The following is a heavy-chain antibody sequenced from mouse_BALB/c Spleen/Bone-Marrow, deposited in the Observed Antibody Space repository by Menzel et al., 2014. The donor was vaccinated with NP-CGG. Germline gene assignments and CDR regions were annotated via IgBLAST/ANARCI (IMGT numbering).Heavy chain of an antibody. CDR1: GFTFNSYG. Sequence: EVQRVESGGGLVRSGGSLKLSCAASGFTFNSYGMSWVRQTPEKRLEWVATISGGGSYTFYPDSVKGRFTISRDNAKNNLYLQLSSLRSEDTALYYCAGHGYYDQTEVSFIYWGQGTLVTVSA. J-gene: IGHJ3*01. D-gene: IGHD2-4*01. V-gene: IGHV5-9-2*01. CDR2: ISGGGSYT. CDR3: AGHGYYDQTEVSFIY.